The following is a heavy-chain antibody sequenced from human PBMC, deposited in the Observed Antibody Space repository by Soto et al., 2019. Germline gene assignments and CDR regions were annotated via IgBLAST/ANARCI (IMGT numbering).Heavy chain of an antibody. D-gene: IGHD1-26*01. CDR1: GFTFSSYW. CDR3: PTLGATRPQYY. Sequence: EVQLVESGGGLVQPGGSLRLSCAASGFTFSSYWMSWVRQAPGKGLEWVANIKQDGSEKYYVDSVKGRFTISRDNAKNSLYLPMNSLRARHTPLYYCPTLGATRPQYYWGQGTLVTVSS. CDR2: IKQDGSEK. J-gene: IGHJ4*02. V-gene: IGHV3-7*03.